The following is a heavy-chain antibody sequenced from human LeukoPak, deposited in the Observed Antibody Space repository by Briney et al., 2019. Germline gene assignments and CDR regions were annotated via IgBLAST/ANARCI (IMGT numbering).Heavy chain of an antibody. CDR2: MNPNSGHT. J-gene: IGHJ1*01. V-gene: IGHV1-8*01. Sequence: ASVKVSCKASGSTFTSHDINWVRQATGQGLEWMGWMNPNSGHTGYAQKFQGRVTMTRNTSVSTAYMELSSLTSEDTAVYYCTRNTAGARYFQRWGQGTLVTVSS. CDR1: GSTFTSHD. D-gene: IGHD5-18*01. CDR3: TRNTAGARYFQR.